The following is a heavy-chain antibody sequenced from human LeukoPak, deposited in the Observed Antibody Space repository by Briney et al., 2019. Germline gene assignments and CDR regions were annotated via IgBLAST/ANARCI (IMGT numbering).Heavy chain of an antibody. Sequence: SETLSLTCTVSGGSIGSSSYYWGWIRQPPGKGLEWIGSIYYSGSTYYNPSLKSRVTISVDTSKNQFSLKLSSVTAADTAVYYCARYGQTAMVDYWGQGTLVTVSS. V-gene: IGHV4-39*01. CDR2: IYYSGST. D-gene: IGHD5-18*01. CDR3: ARYGQTAMVDY. J-gene: IGHJ4*02. CDR1: GGSIGSSSYY.